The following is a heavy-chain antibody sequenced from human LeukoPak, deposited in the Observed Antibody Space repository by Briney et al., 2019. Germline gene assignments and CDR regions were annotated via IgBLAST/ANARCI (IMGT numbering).Heavy chain of an antibody. CDR3: ARPGPARCGSSPLDY. D-gene: IGHD1-26*01. V-gene: IGHV4-34*01. J-gene: IGHJ4*02. Sequence: SETLCLTCAVYGGSFSGYYWSWIRQPPGKGLEWIGEINHSGSTNYNPSLKSQVTISVDTSKNQFSLKLSSVTAADTAVYYCARPGPARCGSSPLDYWGQGTLVTVSS. CDR2: INHSGST. CDR1: GGSFSGYY.